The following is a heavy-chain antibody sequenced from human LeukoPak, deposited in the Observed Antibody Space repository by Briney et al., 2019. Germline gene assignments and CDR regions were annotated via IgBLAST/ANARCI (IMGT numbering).Heavy chain of an antibody. Sequence: GGSLRLSCAASGFTFSSYAMSWVRQAPGKGLXXXXAISGSGGSTYYADSVKGRFTISRDNSKNTLYLQMNSLRAEDTAVYYCAKDGTLYSSGRFDYWGQGTLVTVSS. D-gene: IGHD6-19*01. CDR2: ISGSGGST. CDR3: AKDGTLYSSGRFDY. V-gene: IGHV3-23*01. CDR1: GFTFSSYA. J-gene: IGHJ4*02.